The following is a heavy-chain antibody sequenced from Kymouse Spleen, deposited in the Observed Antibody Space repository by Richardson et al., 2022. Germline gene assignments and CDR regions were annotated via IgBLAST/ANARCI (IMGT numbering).Heavy chain of an antibody. V-gene: IGHV4-31*03. CDR3: MVYAMVTTTTTVWTS. J-gene: IGHJ6*02. Sequence: QVQLQESGPGLVKPSQTLSLTCTVSGGSISSGGYYWSWIRQHPGKGLEWIGYIYYSGSTYYNPSLKSRVTISVDTSKNQFSLKLSSVTAADTAVIVLMVYAMVTTTTTVWTSGAKGPRSPSPQ. D-gene: IGHD2-8*01. CDR1: GGSISSGGYY. CDR2: IYYSGST.